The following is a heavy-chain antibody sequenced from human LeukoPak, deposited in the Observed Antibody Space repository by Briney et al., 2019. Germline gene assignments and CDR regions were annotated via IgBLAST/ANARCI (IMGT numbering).Heavy chain of an antibody. D-gene: IGHD4-11*01. CDR3: AKDAQRGFDYSNSLAH. CDR1: GFTFSHYG. J-gene: IGHJ4*02. V-gene: IGHV3-33*06. CDR2: IWNDGTNR. Sequence: GGSLRLSCAASGFTFSHYGMHWVRQAPGKGLEWVAVIWNDGTNRYYGDSVKGRFTISRDDSKNTVYLQMNGLRAGDTAVYYCAKDAQRGFDYSNSLAHRGQGTLVTVSS.